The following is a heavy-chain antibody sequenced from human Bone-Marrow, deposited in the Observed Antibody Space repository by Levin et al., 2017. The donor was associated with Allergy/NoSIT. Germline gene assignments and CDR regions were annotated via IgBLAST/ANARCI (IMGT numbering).Heavy chain of an antibody. D-gene: IGHD1-26*01. Sequence: SGPTLVKPTQTLTLTCTFAGFSLSTRGMRVDWLRQSPGKPLEWLARIDWFDDKFYSTSLRTRLTVSKETPKNQVVLTMTNMAPEDTATYYCARNMLGPSHYDYWGQGTVVTVSS. J-gene: IGHJ4*02. CDR2: IDWFDDK. CDR3: ARNMLGPSHYDY. CDR1: GFSLSTRGMR. V-gene: IGHV2-70*04.